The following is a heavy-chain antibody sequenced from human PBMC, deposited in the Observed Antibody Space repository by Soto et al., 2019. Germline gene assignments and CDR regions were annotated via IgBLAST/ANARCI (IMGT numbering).Heavy chain of an antibody. D-gene: IGHD6-19*01. Sequence: GGSLRLACTASGFTVCDYAMSWFRQAQGKGLEWVGFIRSKAYGGTTEYAASVKGRFTISRDDSKSIAYLQMNSLKTEDTAVYYCTRERAEVAGTWTYYYYYGMDVWGQGTTVTVSS. J-gene: IGHJ6*02. CDR3: TRERAEVAGTWTYYYYYGMDV. V-gene: IGHV3-49*03. CDR2: IRSKAYGGTT. CDR1: GFTVCDYA.